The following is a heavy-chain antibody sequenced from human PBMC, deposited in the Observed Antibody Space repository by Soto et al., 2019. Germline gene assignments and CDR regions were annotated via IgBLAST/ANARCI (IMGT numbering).Heavy chain of an antibody. D-gene: IGHD6-13*01. V-gene: IGHV4-34*01. CDR2: INHSGST. CDR3: ARPSITTLAAAGTRRYYHYYYGMDV. CDR1: GGSFSGYY. J-gene: IGHJ6*02. Sequence: SETLSLTCAVYGGSFSGYYWSWIRQPPGKGLEWSGEINHSGSTNYNPSLKSRVTISVGTSKNQFSLKLSSVTAAYTAVYYCARPSITTLAAAGTRRYYHYYYGMDVWGQGTTVTVSS.